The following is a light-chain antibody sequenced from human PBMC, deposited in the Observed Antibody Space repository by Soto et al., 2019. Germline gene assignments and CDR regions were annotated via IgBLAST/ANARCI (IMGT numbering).Light chain of an antibody. CDR3: QQFNSYPHT. V-gene: IGKV1-13*02. Sequence: AIPLTQSPSSLSASVGDRVTITCRSSQGISSALAWYQQKPGKAPKLLIYDASSLESGVPSRFSGSGSGTDFTLTISSLQPEDFATYYCQQFNSYPHTFGQGTRLEIK. CDR2: DAS. CDR1: QGISSA. J-gene: IGKJ5*01.